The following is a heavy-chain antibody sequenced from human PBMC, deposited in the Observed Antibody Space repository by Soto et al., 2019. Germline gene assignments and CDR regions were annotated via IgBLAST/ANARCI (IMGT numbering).Heavy chain of an antibody. D-gene: IGHD6-13*01. CDR2: INQRGSDK. J-gene: IGHJ3*02. V-gene: IGHV3-7*04. Sequence: EVQLVESGGGLVQPGGSLRLSCAASGFTLSAYYMSWVRQAPGKGLEWVANINQRGSDKYYVASVKDRFTISRDNAKNSVYLQMNSLRAEDTAVYYCAREGIIAATDDAFDIWGQGTMVTVSS. CDR3: AREGIIAATDDAFDI. CDR1: GFTLSAYY.